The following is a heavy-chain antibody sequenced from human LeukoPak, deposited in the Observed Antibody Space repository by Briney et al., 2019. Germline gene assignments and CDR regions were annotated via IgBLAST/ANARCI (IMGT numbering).Heavy chain of an antibody. V-gene: IGHV1-69*05. D-gene: IGHD3-22*01. CDR1: GCTFSSYA. Sequence: GSSVKVSFKASGCTFSSYAISWVRQAPGQGLEWMGGIIPIFGTANYAQKFQGRVTITTITSTSTAYMELSSLRSEDTAVYYCAVDSSGYDKVLYYYYMDVWGKGTTVTVSS. CDR3: AVDSSGYDKVLYYYYMDV. J-gene: IGHJ6*03. CDR2: IIPIFGTA.